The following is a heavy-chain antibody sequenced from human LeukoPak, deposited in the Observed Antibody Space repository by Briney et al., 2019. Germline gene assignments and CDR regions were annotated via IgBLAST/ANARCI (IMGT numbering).Heavy chain of an antibody. J-gene: IGHJ3*02. Sequence: ASVKASCKASGGTFSSHAFSWVRQAPGHGLEWMGGIIPIFGTANYAQKFQGRVTITADGSPSTAYMELSSLRSEDTAVYYCAREWADAFDIWGQGTMVTVSS. CDR1: GGTFSSHA. CDR2: IIPIFGTA. CDR3: AREWADAFDI. D-gene: IGHD1-26*01. V-gene: IGHV1-69*13.